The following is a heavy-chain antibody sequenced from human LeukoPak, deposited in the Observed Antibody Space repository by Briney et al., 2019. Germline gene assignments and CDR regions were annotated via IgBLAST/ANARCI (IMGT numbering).Heavy chain of an antibody. CDR1: GGSFSGYY. D-gene: IGHD3-10*01. Sequence: TLSLTCAVYGGSFSGYYWSWIRQPPGKGLEWIGEINHSGSTNYNPSLKSRVIILIDTSKSHFSLTLSSVTAADTAVYYCTRSDGYGLVGIWGQGTMVTVSS. V-gene: IGHV4-34*01. CDR3: TRSDGYGLVGI. CDR2: INHSGST. J-gene: IGHJ3*01.